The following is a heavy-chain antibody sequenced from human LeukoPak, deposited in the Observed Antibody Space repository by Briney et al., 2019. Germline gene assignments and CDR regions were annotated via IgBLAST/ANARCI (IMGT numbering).Heavy chain of an antibody. CDR2: ISEYNGKT. Sequence: EASVKVSCKVSGFTFNNLGVTWLRQAPGKGLEWVGWISEYNGKTDYAQKFQGRVTLTTDTSTSTAYMELRSLRSDDTAVYYCARRGPQLYDYWGQGTLVTVSP. D-gene: IGHD1-1*01. V-gene: IGHV1-18*01. J-gene: IGHJ4*02. CDR3: ARRGPQLYDY. CDR1: GFTFNNLG.